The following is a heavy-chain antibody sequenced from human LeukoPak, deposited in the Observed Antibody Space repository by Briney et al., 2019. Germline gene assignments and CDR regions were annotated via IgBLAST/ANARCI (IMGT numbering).Heavy chain of an antibody. V-gene: IGHV3-9*03. Sequence: PGGSLRLSCAASGFTFDDYAMHWVRQAPGKGLEWVSGISWNSGSIGYADSVKGCFTISRDNAKNSLYLQMNSLRAEDMALYYCAKDSGGYEGYFDYWGQGTLVTVSS. D-gene: IGHD3-22*01. CDR1: GFTFDDYA. CDR2: ISWNSGSI. CDR3: AKDSGGYEGYFDY. J-gene: IGHJ4*02.